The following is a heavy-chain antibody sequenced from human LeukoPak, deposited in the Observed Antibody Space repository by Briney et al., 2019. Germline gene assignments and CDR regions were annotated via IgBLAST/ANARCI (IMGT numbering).Heavy chain of an antibody. CDR1: GFTFSSYS. D-gene: IGHD1-20*01. J-gene: IGHJ4*02. CDR2: ISSSSSSYI. V-gene: IGHV3-21*04. Sequence: GGSLRLSCAASGFTFSSYSMNWVRQAPGKGLEWVSSISSSSSSYIYYADSVKGRFTISRDNAKNSLYLQMNSLRAEDTALYYCARTITGIQERYYFDYWGQGTLVTVSS. CDR3: ARTITGIQERYYFDY.